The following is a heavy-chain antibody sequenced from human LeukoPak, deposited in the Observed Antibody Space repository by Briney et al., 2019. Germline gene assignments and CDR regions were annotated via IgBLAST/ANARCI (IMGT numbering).Heavy chain of an antibody. CDR3: ARARRDSSGYYFPVYFDY. D-gene: IGHD3-22*01. CDR2: IYYSGST. Sequence: SETLSLTCTVSGGSISSSSYYWGWIRQPPGKGLEWIGSIYYSGSTYYNPSLKSRVTISVDTSKNQFSLKLSSVTAADTAVYYCARARRDSSGYYFPVYFDYWGQGTLVTVSS. V-gene: IGHV4-39*01. J-gene: IGHJ4*02. CDR1: GGSISSSSYY.